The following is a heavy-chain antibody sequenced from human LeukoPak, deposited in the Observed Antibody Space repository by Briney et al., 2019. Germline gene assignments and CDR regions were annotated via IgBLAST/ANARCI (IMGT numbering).Heavy chain of an antibody. V-gene: IGHV3-30*18. CDR2: ISYDGSNK. Sequence: GRSLRLSCAASGFTFSSYGMHWVRQAPGKGLEWVAVISYDGSNKYYADSVKGRFTISRDNSKNTLYLQMNSLRAEDTAVYYCAKESDDGDYVECCPDLDYWGQGTLVTVSS. CDR1: GFTFSSYG. D-gene: IGHD4-17*01. J-gene: IGHJ4*02. CDR3: AKESDDGDYVECCPDLDY.